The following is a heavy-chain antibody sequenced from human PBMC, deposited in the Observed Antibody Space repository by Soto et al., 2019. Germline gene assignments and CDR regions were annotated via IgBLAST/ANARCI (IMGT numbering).Heavy chain of an antibody. Sequence: PGGSLRLSCVASGFTFSNYAMSWVRKAPGKGLEWVSAISANGGTTYYIDSVKGRFTISRDNSKNTVYLQMNSLRAGDTAIYYCANGGTGEGYFDNRAQRAPVTVSS. V-gene: IGHV3-23*01. J-gene: IGHJ4*02. D-gene: IGHD7-27*01. CDR2: ISANGGTT. CDR3: ANGGTGEGYFDN. CDR1: GFTFSNYA.